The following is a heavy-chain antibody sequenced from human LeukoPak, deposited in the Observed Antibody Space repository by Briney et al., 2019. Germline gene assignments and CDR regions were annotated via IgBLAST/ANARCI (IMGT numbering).Heavy chain of an antibody. CDR2: ISWNSGSI. V-gene: IGHV3-9*01. J-gene: IGHJ4*02. CDR1: GFTFDDYA. D-gene: IGHD2-2*01. CDR3: AKVPAPYCSSTSCAYFDY. Sequence: GRSLRLSCAASGFTFDDYAMHWVRQAPGKGLEWVSGISWNSGSIGYADSVKGRFTISRDNAKNSLYLQMNSLRAEDTALYYCAKVPAPYCSSTSCAYFDYWGQGTLVTVSS.